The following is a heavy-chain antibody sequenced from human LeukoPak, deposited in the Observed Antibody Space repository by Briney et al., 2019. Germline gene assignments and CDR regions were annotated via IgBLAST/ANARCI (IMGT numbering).Heavy chain of an antibody. CDR1: GGSISSYY. V-gene: IGHV4-59*01. CDR2: IYYSGST. Sequence: SETLSLTCTVTGGSISSYYWSWIRQPPGKGLEWIGYIYYSGSTNYNPSLKSRVTISVDTSKNQFSLKLSSVTAADTAVYYCARGGGSYYANYNWFDPWGQGTLVTVSS. J-gene: IGHJ5*02. D-gene: IGHD1-26*01. CDR3: ARGGGSYYANYNWFDP.